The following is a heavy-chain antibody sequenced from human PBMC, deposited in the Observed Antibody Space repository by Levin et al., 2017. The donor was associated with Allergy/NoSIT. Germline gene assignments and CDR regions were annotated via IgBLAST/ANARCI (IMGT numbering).Heavy chain of an antibody. CDR3: AKKGVGYCSSTSCRNGDLVDDAFDI. CDR2: ISWNSGSI. D-gene: IGHD2-2*01. J-gene: IGHJ3*02. V-gene: IGHV3-9*01. Sequence: GGSLRLSCAASGFTFDDYAMHWVRQAPGKGLEWVSGISWNSGSIGYADSVKGRFIISRDNAKNSLYLQMNSLRAEDTALYYCAKKGVGYCSSTSCRNGDLVDDAFDIWGQGTMVTVSS. CDR1: GFTFDDYA.